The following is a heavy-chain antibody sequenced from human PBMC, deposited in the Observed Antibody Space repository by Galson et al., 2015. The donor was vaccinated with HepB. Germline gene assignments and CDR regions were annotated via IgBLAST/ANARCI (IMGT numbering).Heavy chain of an antibody. J-gene: IGHJ4*02. CDR2: ISHDASNK. CDR1: GFTFSSYA. CDR3: AKDLERIAVTGGVDY. V-gene: IGHV3-30-3*01. Sequence: SLRLSCAASGFTFSSYAMHWVRQAPGKGLEWVAIISHDASNKYYADSVKGRFTISRDNSKNTLYLQMNSLRAEDTAVYYCAKDLERIAVTGGVDYWGQGTLVTVSS. D-gene: IGHD6-19*01.